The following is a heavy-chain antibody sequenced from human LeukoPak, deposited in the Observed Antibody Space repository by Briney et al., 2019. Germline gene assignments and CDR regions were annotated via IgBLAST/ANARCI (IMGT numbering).Heavy chain of an antibody. CDR2: IIPIFGTA. CDR3: ARVLRGYSSSSYSFDI. CDR1: GGTFSSYA. V-gene: IGHV1-69*13. Sequence: SVKVSCKASGGTFSSYAISWVRQAPGQGLEWMGGIIPIFGTANYAQKFQGRVTITADESTSTAYMELSSLRSEDTAVYYCARVLRGYSSSSYSFDIWGQGTMVTVSS. J-gene: IGHJ3*02. D-gene: IGHD6-6*01.